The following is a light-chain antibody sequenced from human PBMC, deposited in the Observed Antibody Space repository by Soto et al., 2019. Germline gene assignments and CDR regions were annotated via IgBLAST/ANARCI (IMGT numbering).Light chain of an antibody. CDR3: SSFTSRNTVL. CDR2: NVS. CDR1: SSDVGGYNY. V-gene: IGLV2-14*01. J-gene: IGLJ2*01. Sequence: QSALTQPASVSGSPGQSITISCTGTSSDVGGYNYVSWYQQHPGKAPKLIIYNVSNRPSGLSNRFSGYKSGNTASLTISGLQAEDEGHYYCSSFTSRNTVLFGGGTKLTVL.